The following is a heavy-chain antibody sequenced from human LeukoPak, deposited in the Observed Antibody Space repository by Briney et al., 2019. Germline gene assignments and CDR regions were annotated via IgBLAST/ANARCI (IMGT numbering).Heavy chain of an antibody. Sequence: GGSLRLSCEASAFTFSSYVMSWVRQAPGKGLEWVSAISGSGGSTYYADSVKGRFTISRDNVKNTLYLQMNSLRAEDTAVYYCARGAYYYEDWGQGTLVTVSS. V-gene: IGHV3-23*01. CDR2: ISGSGGST. CDR1: AFTFSSYV. J-gene: IGHJ4*02. CDR3: ARGAYYYED. D-gene: IGHD3-22*01.